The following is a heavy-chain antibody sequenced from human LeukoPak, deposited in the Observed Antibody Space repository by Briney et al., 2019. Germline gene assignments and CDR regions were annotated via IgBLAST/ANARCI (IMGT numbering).Heavy chain of an antibody. CDR1: GFTFSNYG. J-gene: IGHJ4*02. CDR2: ISYDGSNK. V-gene: IGHV3-30*18. CDR3: AKTRRGVTSYFDY. Sequence: GGSLRLSCVASGFTFSNYGMHWVRQAPGKGLEWVAVISYDGSNKYFADSVRGRFTISRDNSKNTLYLQMNSLRAEDTAVYYCAKTRRGVTSYFDYWGQGTLVTVSS. D-gene: IGHD2-21*02.